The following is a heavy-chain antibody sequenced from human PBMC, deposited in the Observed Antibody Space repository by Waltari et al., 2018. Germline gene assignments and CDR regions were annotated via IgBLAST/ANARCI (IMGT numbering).Heavy chain of an antibody. CDR3: ARGLDYYDSSGYYSGAFDY. CDR1: GGTFRSYA. Sequence: QVQLVQSGAEVKKPGSSVKVSCKASGGTFRSYAISWVRQAPGQGLEWMGRIIPIFGTANYAQKFQGRVTITADKSTSTAYMELSSLRSEDTAVYYCARGLDYYDSSGYYSGAFDYWGQGTLVTVSS. J-gene: IGHJ4*02. D-gene: IGHD3-22*01. V-gene: IGHV1-69*08. CDR2: IIPIFGTA.